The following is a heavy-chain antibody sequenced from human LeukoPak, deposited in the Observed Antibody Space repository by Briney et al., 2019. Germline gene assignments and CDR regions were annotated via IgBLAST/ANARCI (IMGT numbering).Heavy chain of an antibody. CDR2: ISYSGST. CDR3: ARHGSAWSFDY. CDR1: GGSISGYY. Sequence: PSETLSLTCTVSGGSISGYYWSWIRQPPGKGLEWIGYISYSGSTNYNPSLKSRVSMSVDTSKNQFSLNLWSLTAADTAVYYCARHGSAWSFDYWGQGTLITVSS. V-gene: IGHV4-59*08. J-gene: IGHJ4*02. D-gene: IGHD6-19*01.